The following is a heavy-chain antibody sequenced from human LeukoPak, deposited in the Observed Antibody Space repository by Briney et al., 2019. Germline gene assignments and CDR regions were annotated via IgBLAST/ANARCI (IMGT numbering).Heavy chain of an antibody. Sequence: GGSLRLSCAASGFTFSSYAMSWVRQAPGKGLGWVSAISGSGGSTYYADSVKGRFTISRDNSKNTLYLQMNSLRAEDTAVYYCAKAYYDSSGWYYFDYWGQGTLVTVSS. D-gene: IGHD3-22*01. CDR1: GFTFSSYA. J-gene: IGHJ4*02. CDR2: ISGSGGST. CDR3: AKAYYDSSGWYYFDY. V-gene: IGHV3-23*01.